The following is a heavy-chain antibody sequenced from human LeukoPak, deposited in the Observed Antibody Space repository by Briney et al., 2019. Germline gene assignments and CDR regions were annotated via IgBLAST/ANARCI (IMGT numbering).Heavy chain of an antibody. CDR2: INPSGGST. CDR3: ASTPIQLWSFDY. Sequence: ASVKVSCKASGYIFTNYYIHWVRQAPGQGLEWMGIINPSGGSTNYAQKFQGRVTMTRDTSTSTVYMELSSLRSEDTAVYYCASTPIQLWSFDYWGRGTLVTVSS. V-gene: IGHV1-46*01. D-gene: IGHD5-18*01. CDR1: GYIFTNYY. J-gene: IGHJ4*02.